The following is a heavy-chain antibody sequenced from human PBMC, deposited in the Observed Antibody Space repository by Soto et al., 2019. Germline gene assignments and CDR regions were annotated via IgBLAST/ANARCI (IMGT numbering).Heavy chain of an antibody. CDR2: INHSGST. J-gene: IGHJ4*02. CDR3: ARGRANSVTTFFDY. CDR1: GGSFSGYY. D-gene: IGHD4-4*01. Sequence: SETLSLTCAVYGGSFSGYYWSWIRQPPGKGLEWIGEINHSGSTNYNPSLKGRVTISVDTSKNQFSLKLSSVTAADTAVYYCARGRANSVTTFFDYWGQGTLVTVSS. V-gene: IGHV4-34*01.